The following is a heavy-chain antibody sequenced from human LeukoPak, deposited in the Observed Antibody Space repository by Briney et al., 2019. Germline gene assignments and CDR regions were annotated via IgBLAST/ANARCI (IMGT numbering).Heavy chain of an antibody. J-gene: IGHJ4*02. CDR2: ITSSSSYI. D-gene: IGHD4-17*01. CDR1: GFTFSSYS. Sequence: GGSLRLSCAASGFTFSSYSMNWVRQAPGKGLEWVSSITSSSSYIYYADSVKGRFTISRDNAKNSLYLQMNSLRDEDTAVYYCARSDGASSDYWGQGTLVTVSS. V-gene: IGHV3-21*01. CDR3: ARSDGASSDY.